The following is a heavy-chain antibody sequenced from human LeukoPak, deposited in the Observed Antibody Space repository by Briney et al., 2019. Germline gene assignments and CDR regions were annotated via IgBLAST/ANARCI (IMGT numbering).Heavy chain of an antibody. CDR1: GFTFSNYS. J-gene: IGHJ4*02. V-gene: IGHV3-7*05. Sequence: GGSLRLSCVASGFTFSNYSMTWVRQAPGKGLEWVANIKGDGSKKYYADSVKGRFTISRDDAKQSLFLQMNSLRAEDTAVYFCAGTILAGYNARIGYWGEGALVTVSS. CDR3: AGTILAGYNARIGY. D-gene: IGHD3-9*01. CDR2: IKGDGSKK.